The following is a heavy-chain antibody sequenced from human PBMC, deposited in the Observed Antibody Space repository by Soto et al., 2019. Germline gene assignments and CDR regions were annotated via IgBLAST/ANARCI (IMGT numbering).Heavy chain of an antibody. CDR1: GFTFSSYS. V-gene: IGHV3-21*01. D-gene: IGHD3-10*01. CDR3: ARGLLWFGESWFDP. Sequence: EVQLVESGGGLVKPGGSLRLSCAASGFTFSSYSMNWVRQAPGKGLEWVSSISSSSSYIYYADSVKGRFTISRDNAKNSLYLQMNSLRAEDTAVYYCARGLLWFGESWFDPWGQGTLVTDSS. J-gene: IGHJ5*02. CDR2: ISSSSSYI.